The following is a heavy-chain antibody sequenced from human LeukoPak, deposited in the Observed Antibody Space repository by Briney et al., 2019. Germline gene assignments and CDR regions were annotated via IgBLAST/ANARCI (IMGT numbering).Heavy chain of an antibody. CDR1: GGSFSGYY. Sequence: SETLSLTCAVYGGSFSGYYWSWIRQPPGKGLEWIGYMYYSGSTNYNPSLKSRVTISVDTSKNQFSLKLSSVTAADTAVYYCARDRPATENWYLDLWGRGTLVTVSS. D-gene: IGHD1-26*01. CDR2: MYYSGST. J-gene: IGHJ2*01. V-gene: IGHV4-59*01. CDR3: ARDRPATENWYLDL.